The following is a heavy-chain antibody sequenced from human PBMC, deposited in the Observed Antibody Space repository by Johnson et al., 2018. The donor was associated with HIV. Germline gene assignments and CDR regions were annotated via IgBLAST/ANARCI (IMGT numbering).Heavy chain of an antibody. CDR1: GFTFSSSA. D-gene: IGHD3-22*01. CDR2: ISYDGSNK. V-gene: IGHV3-30*04. J-gene: IGHJ3*02. Sequence: QVQLVESGGGVVQPGKSLRLSCAASGFTFSSSAMHWVRQAPGQGLQWVALISYDGSNKYYADSVKGRFTISRDNSKNTLYLQMNSLRAEDTAVYFCARDRRYYDSSGYYHDAFDIWGQGTMVTVSS. CDR3: ARDRRYYDSSGYYHDAFDI.